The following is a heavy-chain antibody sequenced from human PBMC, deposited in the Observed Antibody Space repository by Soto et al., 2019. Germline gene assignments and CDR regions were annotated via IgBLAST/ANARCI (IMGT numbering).Heavy chain of an antibody. J-gene: IGHJ6*02. CDR2: IIPIFGTA. CDR3: ARDRGGGSTYGMDV. D-gene: IGHD2-15*01. CDR1: GGTFSSYA. V-gene: IGHV1-69*12. Sequence: QVQLVQSGAEVKKPGSSVKVSCKASGGTFSSYAISWVRQAPGQGLEWMGGIIPIFGTANYAQKFQGRVTXXAXEXRSTAYMELSSLRSEDTAVYYCARDRGGGSTYGMDVWGQGTTVTVSS.